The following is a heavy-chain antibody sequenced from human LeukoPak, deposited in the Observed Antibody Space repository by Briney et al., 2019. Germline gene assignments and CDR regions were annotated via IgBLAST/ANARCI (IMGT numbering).Heavy chain of an antibody. J-gene: IGHJ4*02. D-gene: IGHD3-10*01. CDR1: GYTFTSYG. CDR2: ISTYNGKT. CDR3: ARDYYGSGSHDY. V-gene: IGHV1-18*01. Sequence: GASVNVSCTPSGYTFTSYGITWVRQAPGQGLEWLGWISTYNGKTSNAQNLQGRVTMTTDTSTSTAYMEVRSLRSDDTAVYYCARDYYGSGSHDYWGQGTLVTVSS.